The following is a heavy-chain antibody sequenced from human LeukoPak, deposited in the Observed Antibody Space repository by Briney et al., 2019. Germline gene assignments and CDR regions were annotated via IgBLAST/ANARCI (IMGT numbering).Heavy chain of an antibody. V-gene: IGHV3-53*01. J-gene: IGHJ4*02. CDR2: IYSRGST. CDR3: ASGGLGARKFYSDPFDF. D-gene: IGHD3/OR15-3a*01. Sequence: GVSLRLSCAASGFTVSSNYMSWVRQAPEKGLEWVSIIYSRGSTYYADSVKGRFTISRDDSKNTVYLQMNSLRAEDAAAYYCASGGLGARKFYSDPFDFWGQGTLVTVSS. CDR1: GFTVSSNY.